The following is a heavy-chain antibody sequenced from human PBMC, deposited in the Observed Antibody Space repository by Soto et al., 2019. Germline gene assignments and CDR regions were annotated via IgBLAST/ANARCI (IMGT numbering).Heavy chain of an antibody. J-gene: IGHJ6*02. CDR3: AKDTAYAMDV. D-gene: IGHD2-15*01. CDR2: INSDGSGT. V-gene: IGHV3-74*01. CDR1: GFDFSNSW. Sequence: EVQLVESGGGLVQPGGSLRLSCAASGFDFSNSWIHWVRQGPGKGLVWVSHINSDGSGTTYADSVKGRFTISRDNAKNTVYLQMTSLRDENTAVYYCAKDTAYAMDVWGQGTTVTVSS.